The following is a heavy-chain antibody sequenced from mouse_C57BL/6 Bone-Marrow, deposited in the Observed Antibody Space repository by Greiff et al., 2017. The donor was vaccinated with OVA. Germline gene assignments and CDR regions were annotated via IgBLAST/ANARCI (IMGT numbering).Heavy chain of an antibody. CDR3: ARGRSSMDY. Sequence: VKLQESGAELARPGASVKLSCKASGYTFTSYGISWVKQRTGQGLEWIGEIYPRSGNTYYNEKFKGKATLTADKSSRTAYIELRSLTSEDSAVYFCARGRSSMDYWGQGTSVTVSS. CDR1: GYTFTSYG. J-gene: IGHJ4*01. D-gene: IGHD1-1*01. CDR2: IYPRSGNT. V-gene: IGHV1-81*01.